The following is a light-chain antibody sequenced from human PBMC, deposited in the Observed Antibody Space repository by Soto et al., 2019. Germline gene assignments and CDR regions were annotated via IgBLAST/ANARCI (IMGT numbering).Light chain of an antibody. Sequence: IVLTPSPGTLSLSPGERATLSCRASQSSSHKYLAWYQQEPGQAPRLLIHGVSIRATGIPDRFSGSGSGTDFTLTISRLEPEDFAVYYCQLYSGSPWTFGQGTKVEIK. CDR2: GVS. CDR3: QLYSGSPWT. V-gene: IGKV3-20*01. J-gene: IGKJ1*01. CDR1: QSSSHKY.